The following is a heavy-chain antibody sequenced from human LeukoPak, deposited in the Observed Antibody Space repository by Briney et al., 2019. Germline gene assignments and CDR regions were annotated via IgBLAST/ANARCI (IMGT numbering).Heavy chain of an antibody. CDR3: AAGRGT. J-gene: IGHJ5*02. D-gene: IGHD3-16*01. Sequence: PGGSLRLSCAASAFSFSNYNMNWVRQAPGKGLEWVSSITSSGSYIYYADSVKGRFTISRDNAKNSLYLQLNSLRAEDTAVYYCAAGRGTWGQGTLVTVSS. V-gene: IGHV3-21*01. CDR2: ITSSGSYI. CDR1: AFSFSNYN.